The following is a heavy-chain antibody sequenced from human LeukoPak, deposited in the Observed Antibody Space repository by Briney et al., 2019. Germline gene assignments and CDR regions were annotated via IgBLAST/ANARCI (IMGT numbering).Heavy chain of an antibody. D-gene: IGHD6-19*01. CDR1: GGSISSYY. V-gene: IGHV4-59*12. CDR3: ARDMAVHPYNWFDP. CDR2: IYYSGSI. J-gene: IGHJ5*02. Sequence: SETLSLTCTVSGGSISSYYWSWIRQPPGKGLEWIGYIYYSGSINYNPSLKSRVTISVDTSKNQFPLKLSSVTAADTAVYFCARDMAVHPYNWFDPWGQGTLVTVSS.